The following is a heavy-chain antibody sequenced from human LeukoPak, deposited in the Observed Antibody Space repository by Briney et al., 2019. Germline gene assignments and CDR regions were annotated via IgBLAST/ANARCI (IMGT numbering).Heavy chain of an antibody. CDR1: GFTFSSYS. D-gene: IGHD3-22*01. CDR2: ISSSSSYI. J-gene: IGHJ4*02. V-gene: IGHV3-21*04. CDR3: ARDAKFGSGYSDY. Sequence: GGSLRLSCAASGFTFSSYSMNWVRQAPGKGLEWVSSISSSSSYIYYADSVKGRFTISRDNAKNSLYLQMNSLRAEDTAVYYCARDAKFGSGYSDYWGQGTLVTVSS.